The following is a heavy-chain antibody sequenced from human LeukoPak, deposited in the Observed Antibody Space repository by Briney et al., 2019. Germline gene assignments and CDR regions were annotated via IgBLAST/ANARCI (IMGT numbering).Heavy chain of an antibody. J-gene: IGHJ3*02. CDR1: GGSFSGYY. D-gene: IGHD6-13*01. CDR2: IYYSGST. Sequence: KTSETLSLTCAVYGGSFSGYYWSWIRQPPGKGLEWIGYIYYSGSTNYNPSLKSRVTISVDTSKNQFSLKLSSVTAADTAVYYCARFAFSWSAATQRKQQLRHPHAFDIWGQGTMVTVSS. CDR3: ARFAFSWSAATQRKQQLRHPHAFDI. V-gene: IGHV4-59*01.